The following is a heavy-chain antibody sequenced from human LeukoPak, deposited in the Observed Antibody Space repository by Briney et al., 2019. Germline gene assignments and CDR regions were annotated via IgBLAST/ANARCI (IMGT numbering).Heavy chain of an antibody. V-gene: IGHV3-23*01. Sequence: GGSLRLSCAASGFTFTHYAMSWVRQAPGKGLEWVSSISSSGGSTYYADSVKGRFTTSRDDSKNTLYVQMNSLRAEDMAVYYCAKVRTGHYFDYWGQGTLVTVSS. CDR3: AKVRTGHYFDY. CDR1: GFTFTHYA. J-gene: IGHJ4*02. D-gene: IGHD3/OR15-3a*01. CDR2: ISSSGGST.